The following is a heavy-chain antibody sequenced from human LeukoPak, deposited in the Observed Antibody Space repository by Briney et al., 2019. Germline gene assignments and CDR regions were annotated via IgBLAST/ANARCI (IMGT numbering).Heavy chain of an antibody. CDR1: GGSISSDY. CDR3: ARSYSSSDHYYYYGMDV. CDR2: IYYSGST. V-gene: IGHV4-59*08. D-gene: IGHD6-13*01. J-gene: IGHJ6*02. Sequence: SETLSLTCTVSGGSISSDYWSWIRQPPGKGLEWIGYIYYSGSTNYNPSLKSRVTISLDTSKNRFSLKLSSVTAADTAMYYCARSYSSSDHYYYYGMDVWGQGTTVTVSS.